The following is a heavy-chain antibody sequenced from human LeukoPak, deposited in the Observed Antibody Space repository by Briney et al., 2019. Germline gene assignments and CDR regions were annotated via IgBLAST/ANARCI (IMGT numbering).Heavy chain of an antibody. CDR2: TYYSGST. CDR1: GGSISRGTYY. CDR3: ARQQANWGSDY. Sequence: SETLSLTCTVSGGSISRGTYYWGWIRQPPGKGLEWIGSTYYSGSTYYNPSLKSRATISVDTSKNQFSLKLSSLTAADTAVYYCARQQANWGSDYWGQGALVTVSS. J-gene: IGHJ4*02. D-gene: IGHD7-27*01. V-gene: IGHV4-39*01.